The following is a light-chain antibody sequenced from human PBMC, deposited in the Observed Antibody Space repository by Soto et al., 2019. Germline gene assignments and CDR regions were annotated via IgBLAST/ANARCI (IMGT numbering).Light chain of an antibody. V-gene: IGKV1-9*01. Sequence: PFAPSPPPPSSPLGDRGQHPFPASQGVSSSLAWYHQQPGKAPKLLIYAATTLQSGVPSRFSGSGSGTDFTLTINSLQPEDFATYYCQQLHSYPFTFGQGTRLEN. J-gene: IGKJ5*01. CDR3: QQLHSYPFT. CDR1: QGVSSS. CDR2: AAT.